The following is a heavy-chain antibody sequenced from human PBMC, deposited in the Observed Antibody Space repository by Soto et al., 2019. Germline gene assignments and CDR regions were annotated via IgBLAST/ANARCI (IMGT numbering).Heavy chain of an antibody. CDR3: ARDPTDYSNYYFDY. CDR2: INAGNGNT. CDR1: GYTFNSYA. D-gene: IGHD4-4*01. Sequence: EASVKVSCQASGYTFNSYAMHWVRQAPGQRLEWMGWINAGNGNTKYSQKFQGRVTITRDTSASTAYMELSSLRSEDTAVYYCARDPTDYSNYYFDYWGQGTLVTVSS. V-gene: IGHV1-3*01. J-gene: IGHJ4*02.